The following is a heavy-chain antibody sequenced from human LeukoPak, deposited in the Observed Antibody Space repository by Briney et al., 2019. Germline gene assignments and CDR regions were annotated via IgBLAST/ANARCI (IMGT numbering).Heavy chain of an antibody. CDR2: IYPGDSDT. D-gene: IGHD3-22*01. CDR3: ARRGLTTGLFDY. Sequence: KDGESLKISCKGFGYSFTNYWIAWVRQMPGKGLEWMGIIYPGDSDTRYSPSFQGQVTISADKSISTAYLQWSSLKASDTAMYYCARRGLTTGLFDYWGQGILVTVSS. V-gene: IGHV5-51*01. CDR1: GYSFTNYW. J-gene: IGHJ4*02.